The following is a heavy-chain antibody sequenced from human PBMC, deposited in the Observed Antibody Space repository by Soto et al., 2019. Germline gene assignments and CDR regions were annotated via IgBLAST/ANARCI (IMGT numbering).Heavy chain of an antibody. D-gene: IGHD3-16*01. Sequence: QVQLVESGGGLVKPGGSLRLSCAASGIVFSDYMSWVRQAPGKGLEWLSYISGSGRTIYSADSVKGRFTISMDNATNSLSLQINNVRTEDTAVYYFARLPFPWGWFDPWGQGTLVTVSS. CDR3: ARLPFPWGWFDP. CDR1: GIVFSDY. J-gene: IGHJ5*02. V-gene: IGHV3-11*01. CDR2: ISGSGRTI.